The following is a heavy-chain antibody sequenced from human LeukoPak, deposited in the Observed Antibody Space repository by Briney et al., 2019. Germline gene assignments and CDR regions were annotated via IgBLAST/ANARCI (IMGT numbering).Heavy chain of an antibody. D-gene: IGHD3-9*01. CDR1: GGSISSSNW. CDR3: ARGEGTDILTGATKDDWFDP. CDR2: IYHSGST. V-gene: IGHV4-4*02. J-gene: IGHJ5*02. Sequence: SETLSLTCAVSGGSISSSNWWSWVRQPPGKGLEWIGEIYHSGSTNYNPSLKSRVTISVDKSKNQFSLKLSSVTAADTAVYYCARGEGTDILTGATKDDWFDPWGQGTLVTVSS.